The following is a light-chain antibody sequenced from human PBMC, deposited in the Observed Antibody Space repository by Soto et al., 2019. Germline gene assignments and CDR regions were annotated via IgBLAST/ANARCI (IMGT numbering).Light chain of an antibody. CDR3: QQYNSQSWT. V-gene: IGKV1-33*01. CDR2: DVS. CDR1: QDISDH. J-gene: IGKJ1*01. Sequence: IQITQYPSPLSASVGDRVTITCPASQDISDHLNWYQQKPGKAPKLLIYDVSSLKTGVPSRFSGSGSGTEFTLTISSLQPDDFATYYCQQYNSQSWTFGQGTKVDIK.